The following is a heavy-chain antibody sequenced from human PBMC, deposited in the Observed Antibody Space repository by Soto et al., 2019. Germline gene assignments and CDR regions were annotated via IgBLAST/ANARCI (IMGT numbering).Heavy chain of an antibody. CDR3: ARDARKYYYDSSGYRLPGY. D-gene: IGHD3-22*01. CDR2: INAGNGNT. J-gene: IGHJ4*02. Sequence: ASLKDSCKASGYTFTSYAMHWVRQAPGQRREGMGWINAGNGNTKYSQKFQGRVTITRDTSASTAYMELSSLRSEDTAVYYCARDARKYYYDSSGYRLPGYWGQGTLVTVSS. V-gene: IGHV1-3*01. CDR1: GYTFTSYA.